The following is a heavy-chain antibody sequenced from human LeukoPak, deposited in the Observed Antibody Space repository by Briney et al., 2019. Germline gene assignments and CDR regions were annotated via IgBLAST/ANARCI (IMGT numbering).Heavy chain of an antibody. CDR3: ARDCSGGSCYGAFDI. Sequence: SETLSLTCTVSGGSISSGGYYWSWIRQPPGKGLEWIGYIYDSGSTYHNPSLKSRITISVDTSENRFSLKLSSVTATDTAVYYCARDCSGGSCYGAFDIWGQGTMVTVSS. V-gene: IGHV4-30-4*08. CDR1: GGSISSGGYY. D-gene: IGHD2-15*01. CDR2: IYDSGST. J-gene: IGHJ3*02.